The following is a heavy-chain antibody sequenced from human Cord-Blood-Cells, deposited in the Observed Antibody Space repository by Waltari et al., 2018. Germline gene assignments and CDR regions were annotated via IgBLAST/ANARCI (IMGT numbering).Heavy chain of an antibody. CDR3: ARAAAAGFDY. J-gene: IGHJ4*02. CDR2: ISYDGSNK. Sequence: QVQLVESGGGVVQPGRSLRLSCAASGFTFSSYAMHWVRQAPGKGLGWVAVISYDGSNKYYADSVKGRFTISRDNSKNTLYLQMNSLRAEDTAVYYCARAAAAGFDYWGQGTLVTVSS. V-gene: IGHV3-30*04. D-gene: IGHD6-13*01. CDR1: GFTFSSYA.